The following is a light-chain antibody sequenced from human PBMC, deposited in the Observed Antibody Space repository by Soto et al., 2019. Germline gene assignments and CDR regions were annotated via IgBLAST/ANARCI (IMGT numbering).Light chain of an antibody. J-gene: IGKJ1*01. CDR1: QSVTSY. V-gene: IGKV3D-15*01. CDR3: QQYNNWWT. CDR2: GAS. Sequence: VLTQFPATLSLYTGERATLSCRASQSVTSYLAWYQQKPGQAPRLLISGASSRATGIPDRFSGSGSGTDFTLTISSLQSEDFAVYYCQQYNNWWTFGQGTRWIS.